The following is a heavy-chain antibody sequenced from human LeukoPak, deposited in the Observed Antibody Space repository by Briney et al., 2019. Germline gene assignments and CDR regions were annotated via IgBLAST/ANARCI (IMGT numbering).Heavy chain of an antibody. CDR2: IIPIFGTA. CDR3: VDSSSPQY. CDR1: GGTFSSYA. J-gene: IGHJ4*02. V-gene: IGHV1-69*05. D-gene: IGHD6-6*01. Sequence: ASVKVSCKASGGTFSSYAISWVRQAPGQGLEWMGGIIPIFGTANYAQKFQGRVTVTTDESTSTAYMELSSLRSEDTAVYYCVDSSSPQYWGQGTLVTVSS.